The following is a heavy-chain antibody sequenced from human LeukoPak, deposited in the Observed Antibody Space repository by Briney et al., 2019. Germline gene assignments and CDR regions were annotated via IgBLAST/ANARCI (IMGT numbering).Heavy chain of an antibody. CDR2: INTVGSRT. Sequence: GESLKISCAASGFTFSSYWMHWVRQAPGKGLVWVSHINTVGSRTSYADSVKGRFTISRDNAKNTLYLQMNSLRAEDTAVYYCARPLAVCSGGSCYPYYFDYWGQGTLVTASS. D-gene: IGHD2-15*01. CDR3: ARPLAVCSGGSCYPYYFDY. J-gene: IGHJ4*02. CDR1: GFTFSSYW. V-gene: IGHV3-74*01.